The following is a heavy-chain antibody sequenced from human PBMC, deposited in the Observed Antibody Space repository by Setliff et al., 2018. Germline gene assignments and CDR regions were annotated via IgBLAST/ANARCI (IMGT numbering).Heavy chain of an antibody. CDR1: GYTFSDYI. CDR2: ISPHTGKT. J-gene: IGHJ4*02. Sequence: ASVKVSCKASGYTFSDYIINWVRQAPGQGLEWVGWISPHTGKTYSAQKLQGRVTMTTDTSTGTAYMELRSLRSDDTAIYYCARLVRYCTRTSRQRASGEDYWGQGTLVTVSS. V-gene: IGHV1-18*01. D-gene: IGHD2-2*01. CDR3: ARLVRYCTRTSRQRASGEDY.